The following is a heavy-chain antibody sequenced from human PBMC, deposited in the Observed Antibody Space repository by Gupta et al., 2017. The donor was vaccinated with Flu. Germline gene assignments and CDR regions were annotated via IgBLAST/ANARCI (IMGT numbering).Heavy chain of an antibody. CDR3: ARRLGSWSS. CDR2: IYWDDNK. CDR1: GFSLTASGVG. Sequence: QITLKESGPTLVKPTQTLTLTCTFSGFSLTASGVGVGWIRQPPGKALEWLALIYWDDNKLYSPSLKNRVSITKDTSRNQVVLTMTNMDPVDTATYYCARRLGSWSSWGQGTLVTISS. J-gene: IGHJ5*02. V-gene: IGHV2-5*02. D-gene: IGHD2-15*01.